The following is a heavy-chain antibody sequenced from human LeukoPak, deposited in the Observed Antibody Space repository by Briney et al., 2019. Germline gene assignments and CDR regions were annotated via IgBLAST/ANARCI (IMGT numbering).Heavy chain of an antibody. CDR3: ARDREVWLRPRRRYYFHY. CDR2: ISAYNGNT. J-gene: IGHJ4*02. CDR1: GYTFTSYG. Sequence: RASVKVSCKASGYTFTSYGISWVRQAPGQGLEWMGWISAYNGNTNYAQKLQGRVTMTTDTSTSTAYMELRSLRSDDTAVYYCARDREVWLRPRRRYYFHYWGQGTLVTVSS. D-gene: IGHD5-12*01. V-gene: IGHV1-18*01.